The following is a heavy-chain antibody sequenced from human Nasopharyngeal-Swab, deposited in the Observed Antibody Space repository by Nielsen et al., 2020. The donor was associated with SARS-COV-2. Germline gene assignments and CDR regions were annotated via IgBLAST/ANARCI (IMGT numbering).Heavy chain of an antibody. J-gene: IGHJ4*02. CDR1: GFTFSSYA. CDR3: AKSALGIFGVVISFDY. Sequence: GGSLRLSCAASGFTFSSYAMSWVRQAPGKGLEWVSAISGSGGSTYYADSVKGRFTISRDNSKNTLYLQMNSLRAEDTVVYYCAKSALGIFGVVISFDYWGQGTLVTVSS. V-gene: IGHV3-23*01. D-gene: IGHD3-3*01. CDR2: ISGSGGST.